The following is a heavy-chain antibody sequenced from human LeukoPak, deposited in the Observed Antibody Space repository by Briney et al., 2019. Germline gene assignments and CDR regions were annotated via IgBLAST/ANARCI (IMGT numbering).Heavy chain of an antibody. Sequence: HAGGSLRLSCAASGYSFSNYAMNWVRQAPGKGLQWVSTISGGAGSTFYAGSVKGRFTISRDNSKNMLYLQMNSLRAEDTALYYCAKDLISGNYHYSMDVRGQGTTVTVAS. J-gene: IGHJ6*02. CDR3: AKDLISGNYHYSMDV. CDR2: ISGGAGST. V-gene: IGHV3-23*01. CDR1: GYSFSNYA. D-gene: IGHD3-10*01.